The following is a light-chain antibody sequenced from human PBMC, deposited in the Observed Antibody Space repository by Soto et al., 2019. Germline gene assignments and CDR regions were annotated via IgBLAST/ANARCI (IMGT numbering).Light chain of an antibody. J-gene: IGLJ2*01. CDR3: QAWDSSTVV. V-gene: IGLV3-1*01. CDR2: QDS. CDR1: KLGDKY. Sequence: SYELTQPPAVSVSPGQTASITCAGDKLGDKYACWYQQKPGQSPVLGIYQDSKRPSGIPERFSGSNSGNTATLTIGGTQAMDEADYFCQAWDSSTVVFGGGTKVTVL.